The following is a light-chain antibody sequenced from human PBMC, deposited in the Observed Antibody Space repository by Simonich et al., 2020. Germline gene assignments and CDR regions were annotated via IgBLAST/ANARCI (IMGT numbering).Light chain of an antibody. V-gene: IGLV6-57*01. Sequence: NFMLTQPHSVSESPGKTVTISCTRSSGSIASNYVQGYQQRPGSSPTTVIYEDNQRPSGVPDLFSGSIDSSSTSASLTISGLKTEDEADYYCQSYDSSNVVFGGGTKLTVL. J-gene: IGLJ2*01. CDR2: EDN. CDR1: SGSIASNY. CDR3: QSYDSSNVV.